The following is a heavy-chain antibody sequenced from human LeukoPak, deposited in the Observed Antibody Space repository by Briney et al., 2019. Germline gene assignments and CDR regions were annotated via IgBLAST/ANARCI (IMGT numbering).Heavy chain of an antibody. CDR3: ARERIAAAGSGGYYLDV. Sequence: GGSLRLSCAASGFTFSDYYMNWIRQAPGKGLEWISSISSSGSTIYYADSVKGRFTTSGDNAKNSLYLQMNSLRAEDTAVYYCARERIAAAGSGGYYLDVWGKGTTVTVSS. CDR2: ISSSGSTI. CDR1: GFTFSDYY. D-gene: IGHD6-13*01. V-gene: IGHV3-11*04. J-gene: IGHJ6*03.